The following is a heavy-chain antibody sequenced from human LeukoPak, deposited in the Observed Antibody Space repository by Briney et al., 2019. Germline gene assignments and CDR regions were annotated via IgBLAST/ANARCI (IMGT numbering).Heavy chain of an antibody. V-gene: IGHV3-33*01. J-gene: IGHJ5*02. Sequence: GGSLRLSCAASGFTFSSFGMHWVRQAPGKGLEWVAVIWYGGSKKYYADSVEGRFTISRDNSKNTLYLQMNSLRAEETAVYYCARVDGSGSYYPDHWGQGTLVTVSS. CDR1: GFTFSSFG. CDR2: IWYGGSKK. D-gene: IGHD3-10*01. CDR3: ARVDGSGSYYPDH.